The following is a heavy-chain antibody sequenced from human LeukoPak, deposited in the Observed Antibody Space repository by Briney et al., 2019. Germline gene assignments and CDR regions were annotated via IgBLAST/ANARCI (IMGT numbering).Heavy chain of an antibody. J-gene: IGHJ5*02. CDR3: VPADLP. Sequence: TGGSLRLSCTMSGLTFSGRWMHWVRQAPGEGLVWVSLIRPDGSGANYADSVRGRFTISRDNAKNTLYLQMNSLRVEDTAVYYCVPADLPWGQGTLVIVSS. CDR1: GLTFSGRW. V-gene: IGHV3-74*01. CDR2: IRPDGSGA.